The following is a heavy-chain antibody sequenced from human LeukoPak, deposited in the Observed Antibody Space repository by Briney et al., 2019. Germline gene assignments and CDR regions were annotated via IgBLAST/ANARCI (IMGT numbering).Heavy chain of an antibody. Sequence: PSETLSLTCTVSGGSINTYYWSWIRQPPGKGLEWIGYISYSGTTKYNPSLESRVTITIDMSKNQFSLKLSSVTAADTAVYYCAREGYDSNIYYKADYWGQGTLVTVSS. CDR3: AREGYDSNIYYKADY. J-gene: IGHJ4*02. D-gene: IGHD3-22*01. CDR1: GGSINTYY. V-gene: IGHV4-59*01. CDR2: ISYSGTT.